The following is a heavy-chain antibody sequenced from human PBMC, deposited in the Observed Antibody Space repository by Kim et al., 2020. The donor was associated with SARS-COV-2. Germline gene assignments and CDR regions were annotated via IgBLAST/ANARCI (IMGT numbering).Heavy chain of an antibody. CDR2: SNPGGAVT. CDR3: AREGGPVSEPDKAFDY. V-gene: IGHV1-46*02. J-gene: IGHJ4*02. D-gene: IGHD3-16*01. Sequence: ASVKVSCKASGYTFNSYYMHWVRQAPGQGLEWMGQSNPGGAVTRYAQKFQGRVTMTRDTSTSTVYMELSSLTSEDTAVYFCAREGGPVSEPDKAFDYWGPGTLVTVSS. CDR1: GYTFNSYY.